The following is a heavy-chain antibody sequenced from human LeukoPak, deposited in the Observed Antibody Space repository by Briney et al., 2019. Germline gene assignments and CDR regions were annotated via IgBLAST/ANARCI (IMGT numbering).Heavy chain of an antibody. J-gene: IGHJ6*02. V-gene: IGHV3-23*01. D-gene: IGHD3-10*01. CDR3: AKDSPITMVRGVYGMDV. CDR1: GFTVSSNY. CDR2: ISGSGGST. Sequence: TGGSLRLSCAVSGFTVSSNYMSWVRQAPGKGLEWVSAISGSGGSTYYADSVKGRFTISRDNSKNTLYLQMNSLRAEDTAVYYCAKDSPITMVRGVYGMDVWGQGTTVTVSS.